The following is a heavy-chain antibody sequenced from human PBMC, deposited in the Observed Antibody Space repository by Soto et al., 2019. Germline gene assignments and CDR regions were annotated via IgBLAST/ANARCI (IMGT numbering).Heavy chain of an antibody. CDR3: ARNVVVVPAAIGGPWGYYYYGMEV. J-gene: IGHJ6*02. D-gene: IGHD2-2*01. Sequence: SVKVSCKASGGTFSSYAISWVRQAPGQGLEWMGGIILIFGRANYAQKFQGRVTITADESTSTAYMELSSRRSEDTAVYYCARNVVVVPAAIGGPWGYYYYGMEVWGQVTTGAVAS. CDR2: IILIFGRA. V-gene: IGHV1-69*13. CDR1: GGTFSSYA.